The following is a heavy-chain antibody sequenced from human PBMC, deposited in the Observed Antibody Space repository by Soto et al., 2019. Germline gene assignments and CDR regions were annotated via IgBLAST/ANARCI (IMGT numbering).Heavy chain of an antibody. V-gene: IGHV3-33*01. CDR2: IWYDGSNK. CDR1: GFTFSSYG. Sequence: GGSLRLSCAASGFTFSSYGMHWARQAPGKGLEWVAVIWYDGSNKYYADSVKGRFTISRDNSKNTLYLQMNSLRAEDTAVYYCARDPFVDTAMFGMDVWGQGTTVTVSS. CDR3: ARDPFVDTAMFGMDV. J-gene: IGHJ6*02. D-gene: IGHD5-18*01.